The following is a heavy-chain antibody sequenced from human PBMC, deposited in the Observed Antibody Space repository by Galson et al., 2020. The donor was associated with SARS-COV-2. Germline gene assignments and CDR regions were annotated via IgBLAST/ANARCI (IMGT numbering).Heavy chain of an antibody. D-gene: IGHD3-3*01. V-gene: IGHV3-21*01. CDR1: GFTFSSYS. J-gene: IGHJ6*03. Sequence: GESLKISCAASGFTFSSYSMNWVRQAPGKGLEWVSSISSSSSYIYYADSVTGRFTISRDNAKNSLYLQMNSLRAEDPAVYYCARIRFLEWLSYYYYMDVWGKGTTGIVS. CDR3: ARIRFLEWLSYYYYMDV. CDR2: ISSSSSYI.